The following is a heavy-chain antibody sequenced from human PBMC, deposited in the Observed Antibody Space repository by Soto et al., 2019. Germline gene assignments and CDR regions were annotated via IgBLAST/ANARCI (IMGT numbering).Heavy chain of an antibody. CDR1: GGSFSGYY. Sequence: SETLSLTCAVYGGSFSGYYWSWIRQPPGKGLEWIGEINHSGSTNYNPSLKSRVTISVDTSKNQFSLKLSSVTAADTAVFYCARCLSMVRGVMGNWGQGTLDTVSS. CDR2: INHSGST. V-gene: IGHV4-34*01. D-gene: IGHD3-10*01. J-gene: IGHJ4*02. CDR3: ARCLSMVRGVMGN.